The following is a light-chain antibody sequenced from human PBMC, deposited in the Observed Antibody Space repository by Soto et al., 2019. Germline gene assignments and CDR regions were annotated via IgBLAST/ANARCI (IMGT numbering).Light chain of an antibody. J-gene: IGLJ2*01. CDR1: SSNIGAGYD. Sequence: QSLLTQPPSVSGAPGQRVTISCTGRSSNIGAGYDVHWYQQLPGRAPKLLIYGNTNRPSGVPDRFSGSKSGTSASLAITGLQAEDEADYYCLSFDSSLSVVFGGGTKVTVL. CDR2: GNT. CDR3: LSFDSSLSVV. V-gene: IGLV1-40*01.